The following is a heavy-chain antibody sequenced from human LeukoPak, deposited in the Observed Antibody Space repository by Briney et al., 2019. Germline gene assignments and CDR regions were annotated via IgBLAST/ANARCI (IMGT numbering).Heavy chain of an antibody. CDR2: IIPIFGTA. D-gene: IGHD3-22*01. J-gene: IGHJ3*02. Sequence: ASVKVSCKASGGTFSSYAISWVRQAPGQGLEWMGGIIPIFGTANYAQKFQGRVTITTDESTSTAYMELSSLRSEDTAVYYCARVFPGRVVVIKDDAFDIWGQGTMVTVSS. CDR1: GGTFSSYA. V-gene: IGHV1-69*05. CDR3: ARVFPGRVVVIKDDAFDI.